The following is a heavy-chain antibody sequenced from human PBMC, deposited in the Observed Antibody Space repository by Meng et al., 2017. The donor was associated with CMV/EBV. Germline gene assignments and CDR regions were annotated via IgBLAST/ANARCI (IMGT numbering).Heavy chain of an antibody. D-gene: IGHD1-26*01. J-gene: IGHJ3*02. V-gene: IGHV4-59*01. CDR3: ARAGGAFDI. Sequence: GPLRLSCTVSGGSISSYSWSWIRQPPGKGLEWIGYIYYSGSTNYNPSLKSRVTISVDTSKNQFSLKLSSVTAADTAVYYCARAGGAFDIWGQGTMVTVSS. CDR2: IYYSGST. CDR1: GGSISSYS.